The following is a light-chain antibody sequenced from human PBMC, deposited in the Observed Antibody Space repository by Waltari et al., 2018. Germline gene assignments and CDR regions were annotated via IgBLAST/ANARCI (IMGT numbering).Light chain of an antibody. CDR3: QSYDSSLSGSWV. V-gene: IGLV1-40*01. J-gene: IGLJ3*02. CDR2: GNS. Sequence: QSVLTQPPSVSGAPGQRVTISCTGSSSNIGAGYDVHWYQQLPGPAPKLLIYGNSNRPSGVPDRFSGSKSGTSASLAITGLQAEDEADYYCQSYDSSLSGSWVFGGGTKLTVL. CDR1: SSNIGAGYD.